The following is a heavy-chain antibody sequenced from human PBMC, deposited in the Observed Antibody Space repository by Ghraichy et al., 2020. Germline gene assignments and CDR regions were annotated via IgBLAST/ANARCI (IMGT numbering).Heavy chain of an antibody. CDR3: AGGLVRYYMDV. V-gene: IGHV4-38-2*01. Sequence: SETLSLTCAVSGYSISSGYYWGWIRQPPGKGLEWIGSIYHSGSTYYNPSLKSRVTISVDTSKNQFSLKLSSVTAADTAVYYCAGGLVRYYMDVWGKGTTVTVSS. CDR2: IYHSGST. D-gene: IGHD3/OR15-3a*01. CDR1: GYSISSGYY. J-gene: IGHJ6*03.